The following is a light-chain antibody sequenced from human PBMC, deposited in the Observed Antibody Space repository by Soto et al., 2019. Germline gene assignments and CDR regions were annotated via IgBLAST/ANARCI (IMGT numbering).Light chain of an antibody. CDR2: RND. Sequence: QSVLTQPPSASGTPGQRVTISCSGSTSNIGSNYVYWYQHLPGTAPKLLIYRNDQRPSGVPDRFSGSKSGTSAFLAISGLRSEDEADYYCAAWDDSLSGSVLFGGGTKLTVL. CDR1: TSNIGSNY. V-gene: IGLV1-47*01. J-gene: IGLJ2*01. CDR3: AAWDDSLSGSVL.